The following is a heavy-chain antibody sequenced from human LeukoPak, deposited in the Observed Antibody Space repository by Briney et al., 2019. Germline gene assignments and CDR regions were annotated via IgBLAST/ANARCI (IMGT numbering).Heavy chain of an antibody. CDR3: ARIHSLYYYDSSGYGAFDI. CDR1: EFTFSSYG. D-gene: IGHD3-22*01. Sequence: GRSLRLSCAASEFTFSSYGMHWVRQAPGKGLEWVAVIWNDGSNIYYADSVKGRFTISRDNSKNTLYLQMNSLRAEDTAVYYCARIHSLYYYDSSGYGAFDIWGQGTMVTVSS. J-gene: IGHJ3*02. V-gene: IGHV3-33*01. CDR2: IWNDGSNI.